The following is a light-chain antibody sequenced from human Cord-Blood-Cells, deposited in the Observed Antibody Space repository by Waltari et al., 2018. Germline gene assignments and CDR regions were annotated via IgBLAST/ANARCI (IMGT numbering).Light chain of an antibody. V-gene: IGKV3-20*01. CDR1: QSVSSSY. J-gene: IGKJ4*01. Sequence: IVLTQSPGTLSLSPGERATLSCRASQSVSSSYLAWYQQKPGQAPRLLIYGASSRATGIPDRFSGSGSGTDFTLTISRLEPEAFAVYYCQQYGSSPPLTFGGGTKVEIK. CDR2: GAS. CDR3: QQYGSSPPLT.